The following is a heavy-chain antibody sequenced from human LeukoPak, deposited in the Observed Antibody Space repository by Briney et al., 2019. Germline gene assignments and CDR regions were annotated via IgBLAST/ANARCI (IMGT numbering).Heavy chain of an antibody. CDR1: AFTFSTYS. CDR2: ISSTSSYI. V-gene: IGHV3-21*01. Sequence: GGSPLISSASSAFTFSTYSINQVRQAPGKGLEWVSSISSTSSYISYADSVKGRFTISRDNTQKSLYLQMNSLRAEDTAVYYCARGGYSSGWYFDYWGQGTLVTVSS. CDR3: ARGGYSSGWYFDY. J-gene: IGHJ4*02. D-gene: IGHD6-19*01.